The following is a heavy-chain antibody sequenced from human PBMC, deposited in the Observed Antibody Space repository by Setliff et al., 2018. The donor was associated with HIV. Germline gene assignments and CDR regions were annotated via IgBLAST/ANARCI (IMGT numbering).Heavy chain of an antibody. Sequence: PGGSLRLSCAASGFTFSSYAMHWVRQAPGKGLEWVAVISYDGSNKYYADSVKGRFTISRDNSKNTLYLQMNSLRAEDTAVYYCARGFSSSWYYYYMGVWGKGTTVTVSS. CDR1: GFTFSSYA. V-gene: IGHV3-30*01. J-gene: IGHJ6*03. D-gene: IGHD6-13*01. CDR3: ARGFSSSWYYYYMGV. CDR2: ISYDGSNK.